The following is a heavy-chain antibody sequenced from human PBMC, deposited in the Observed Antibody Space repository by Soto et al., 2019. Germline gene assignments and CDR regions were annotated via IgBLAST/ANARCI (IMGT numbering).Heavy chain of an antibody. CDR2: INHSGST. V-gene: IGHV4-34*01. Sequence: QVQLQQWGAGLLKPSETLSLTCAVYGGSFSGYYWSWIRQPPGKGLEWIGEINHSGSTNYNPSLKSRVTISVDTSKNQFSLKLSSVTAADTAVYYCARNEGAAAGKSGCAEYFQHWGQGTLVTVSS. J-gene: IGHJ1*01. D-gene: IGHD6-13*01. CDR3: ARNEGAAAGKSGCAEYFQH. CDR1: GGSFSGYY.